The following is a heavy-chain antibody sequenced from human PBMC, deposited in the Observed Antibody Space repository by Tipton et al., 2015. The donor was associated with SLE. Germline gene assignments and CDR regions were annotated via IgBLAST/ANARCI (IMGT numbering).Heavy chain of an antibody. Sequence: TLSLTCTVSSGSINSHYWSWIRQPPGKGLEWIGYIYYNGNTNTNPSLKSRVTISVDTSKNQFHLKLASVTAADTAVYYCARGRSSTMYGLDIWGQGTAVSVSS. CDR3: ARGRSSTMYGLDI. J-gene: IGHJ6*02. CDR2: IYYNGNT. D-gene: IGHD2/OR15-2a*01. V-gene: IGHV4-59*11. CDR1: SGSINSHY.